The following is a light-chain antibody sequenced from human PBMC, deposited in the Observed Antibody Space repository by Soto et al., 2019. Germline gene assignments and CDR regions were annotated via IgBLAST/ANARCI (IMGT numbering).Light chain of an antibody. CDR3: QKYGSAFT. J-gene: IGKJ3*01. Sequence: EIVLTQSPGTLSLSPGERATLSCRASQSVTSNYLAWYQHKPGQGLRLLIYAASSRATGIPDRFSGSGSGTDFTTTISRLEPEDSALYYCQKYGSAFTFGPGTKVDIK. V-gene: IGKV3-20*01. CDR1: QSVTSNY. CDR2: AAS.